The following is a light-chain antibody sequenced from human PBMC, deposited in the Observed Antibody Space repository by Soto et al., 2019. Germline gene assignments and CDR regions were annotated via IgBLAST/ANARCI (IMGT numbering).Light chain of an antibody. Sequence: DIQMTQSPSSLSAFVGDRVTITCQASQDINNSLNWYQQKPGRAPNLLIYAASNLETGVPSRFSGSGSGTDFTFTISSLQPEDIATYYCQHYDNLPPTFGPGTKVDIK. CDR1: QDINNS. V-gene: IGKV1-33*01. CDR3: QHYDNLPPT. CDR2: AAS. J-gene: IGKJ3*01.